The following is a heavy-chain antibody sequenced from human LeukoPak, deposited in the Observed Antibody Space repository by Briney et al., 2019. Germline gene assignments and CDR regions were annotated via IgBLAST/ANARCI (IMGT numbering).Heavy chain of an antibody. CDR3: ARAAARRERGSYGFDY. Sequence: GASVKVSCKASGYTFTGYYMHWVRQAPGQGLGWMGWINPNSGGTNYAQKFQGRVTMTRDTSISTAYMELSRLRADETAVYYLARAAARRERGSYGFDYWGQGTLVTVSS. V-gene: IGHV1-2*02. CDR2: INPNSGGT. D-gene: IGHD1-26*01. CDR1: GYTFTGYY. J-gene: IGHJ4*02.